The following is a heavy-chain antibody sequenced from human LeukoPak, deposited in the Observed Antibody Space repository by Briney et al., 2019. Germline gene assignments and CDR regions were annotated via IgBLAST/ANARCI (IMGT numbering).Heavy chain of an antibody. Sequence: ASVKVSCKASGYTFTNYDINWVRQATGLGLEWMGWMNPNSGNTGYAQKFQGRVTMTKNIPISTAYMDLSSLRSEDTAVYYCARGGGYCSGGSCPYYFDYWGQGTLVTVSS. V-gene: IGHV1-8*01. D-gene: IGHD2-15*01. CDR3: ARGGGYCSGGSCPYYFDY. J-gene: IGHJ4*02. CDR1: GYTFTNYD. CDR2: MNPNSGNT.